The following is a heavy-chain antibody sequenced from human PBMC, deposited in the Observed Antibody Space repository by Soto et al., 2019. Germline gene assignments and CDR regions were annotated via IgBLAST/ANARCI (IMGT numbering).Heavy chain of an antibody. J-gene: IGHJ4*02. V-gene: IGHV5-10-1*01. D-gene: IGHD6-19*01. Sequence: VESLKISCKVSGYSFTSYLISWVRQIPGKGLEWMGRIDPSDSYTNYSPSFQGHVTISADKSISTAYLQWSSLKASDTAMYYCARHSYSSGWYWLYWGQGTLVTVSS. CDR2: IDPSDSYT. CDR3: ARHSYSSGWYWLY. CDR1: GYSFTSYL.